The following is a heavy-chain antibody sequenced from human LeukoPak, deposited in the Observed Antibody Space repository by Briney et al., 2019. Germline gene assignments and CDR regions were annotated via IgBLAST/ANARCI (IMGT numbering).Heavy chain of an antibody. D-gene: IGHD2-15*01. V-gene: IGHV4-34*01. CDR3: ARGYGGYCSGGSCYYYYGMDV. CDR2: INHSGST. CDR1: GGSFSGYY. J-gene: IGHJ6*02. Sequence: SETLSLTCAVYGGSFSGYYWSWIRQPPGKGLEWIGEINHSGSTNYNPSLKSRVTISVDTSKNQFSLKLSSVTAAGTAVYYCARGYGGYCSGGSCYYYYGMDVWGQGTTVTVSS.